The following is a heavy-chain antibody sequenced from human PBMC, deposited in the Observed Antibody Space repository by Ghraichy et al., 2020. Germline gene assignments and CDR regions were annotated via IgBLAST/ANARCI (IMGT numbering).Heavy chain of an antibody. V-gene: IGHV4-34*01. CDR1: GGSFSDYY. D-gene: IGHD3-10*01. CDR3: ARAPYGSGPRGYGMDV. CDR2: INHSGST. Sequence: SETLSLTCAVYGGSFSDYYWSWIRQPPGKGLEWIGEINHSGSTNYNPSLRSRVAISVDTSKNQFSLKLSSVTAADTAVYYCARAPYGSGPRGYGMDVWGQGTTVTVSS. J-gene: IGHJ6*02.